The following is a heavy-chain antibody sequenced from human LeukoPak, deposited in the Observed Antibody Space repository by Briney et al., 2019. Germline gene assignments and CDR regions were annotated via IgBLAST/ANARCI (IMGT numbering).Heavy chain of an antibody. J-gene: IGHJ4*02. CDR1: GFTFSSYA. CDR2: ISYDGSNK. Sequence: GGSLRLSCAASGFTFSSYAMHWVRQAPGKGLEWVAVISYDGSNKYYADSVKGRFTISRDNSKNALYLQMNSLRAEDTAVYYCVAGADYYGSGGLNDYWGQGTLVTVSS. CDR3: VAGADYYGSGGLNDY. D-gene: IGHD3-10*01. V-gene: IGHV3-30*04.